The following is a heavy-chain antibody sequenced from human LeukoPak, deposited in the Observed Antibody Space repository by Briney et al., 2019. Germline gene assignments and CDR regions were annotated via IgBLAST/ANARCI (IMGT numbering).Heavy chain of an antibody. CDR3: ARENIVGSTWGDIDY. CDR2: INEDGSKK. D-gene: IGHD1-26*01. V-gene: IGHV3-7*01. CDR1: GFTLSSYW. J-gene: IGHJ4*02. Sequence: GGSLRLSCAASGFTLSSYWMSWVRQAPGMGLEWVANINEDGSKKFYVDSVKGRFTFSRDNAKNSLYLQMNSLRAEDTAVYYCARENIVGSTWGDIDYWGQGTLVTVSS.